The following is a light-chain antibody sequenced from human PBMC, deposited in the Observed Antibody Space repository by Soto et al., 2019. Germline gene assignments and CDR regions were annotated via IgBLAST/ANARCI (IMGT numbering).Light chain of an antibody. Sequence: GENGTVSCRASQSITSYLHWYQQKPGKAPSLLIYDASNMQCGVPSRFSGSGSGTDFTLTINSLQPEDFAAYYCQQGYSTPRTFGQGTKVDIK. CDR2: DAS. CDR1: QSITSY. V-gene: IGKV1-39*01. J-gene: IGKJ1*01. CDR3: QQGYSTPRT.